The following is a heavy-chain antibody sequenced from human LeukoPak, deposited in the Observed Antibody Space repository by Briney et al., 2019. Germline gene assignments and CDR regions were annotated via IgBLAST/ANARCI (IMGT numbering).Heavy chain of an antibody. CDR1: GGSFSGYY. V-gene: IGHV4-31*11. D-gene: IGHD3-22*01. CDR3: ARVVLTANNYFDP. J-gene: IGHJ5*02. Sequence: SETLSLTCAVYGGSFSGYYWNWIRQHPGKGLEWIGYIYYIGSTYYNPSLKSRVTISVDTSKNQFSLKLSSVTAADTAVYYCARVVLTANNYFDPWGQGTLVTVSS. CDR2: IYYIGST.